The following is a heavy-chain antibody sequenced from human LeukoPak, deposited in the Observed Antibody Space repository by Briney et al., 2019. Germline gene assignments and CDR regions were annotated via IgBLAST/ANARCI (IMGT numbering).Heavy chain of an antibody. CDR3: AGSSGWWAHDY. V-gene: IGHV3-23*01. CDR1: GFTFTNYG. J-gene: IGHJ4*02. Sequence: PGGSLKRSCAASGFTFTNYGMTWVRQAPGKGLEWVSSISGSGTDTYYADSVRGRFTISRDNSKRTLYVQMVSLRAEDTAIYYCAGSSGWWAHDYWGQGTLVTVSS. CDR2: ISGSGTDT. D-gene: IGHD6-19*01.